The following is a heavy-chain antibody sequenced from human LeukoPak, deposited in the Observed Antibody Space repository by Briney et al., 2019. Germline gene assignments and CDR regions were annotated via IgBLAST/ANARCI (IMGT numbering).Heavy chain of an antibody. Sequence: GGSLRLSCAASGFTFSNYAMNWVRQAPGKGLEWVSGISGGGGSTYYADSVKGRFTISRDNSKNTLYLQMDSLRAEDTALYYCAKGSGINHYHWIDPWGQGTLVTVSS. V-gene: IGHV3-23*01. CDR2: ISGGGGST. CDR1: GFTFSNYA. CDR3: AKGSGINHYHWIDP. J-gene: IGHJ5*02. D-gene: IGHD1-14*01.